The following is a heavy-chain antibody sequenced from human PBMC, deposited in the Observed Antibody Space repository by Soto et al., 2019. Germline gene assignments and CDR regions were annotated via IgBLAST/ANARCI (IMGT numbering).Heavy chain of an antibody. CDR1: GSSITSSNW. CDR3: ARRYYYDSSGYYLGD. CDR2: SYHSGGS. D-gene: IGHD3-22*01. V-gene: IGHV4-4*02. J-gene: IGHJ4*02. Sequence: QVQLRELGPRLVKPSGTLSLTCAVSGSSITSSNWWTWVRQPPGKGLEWIGESYHSGGSNYNPSLKSRVTISVDKSKNQFFLKLTSVTAADTAVYYWARRYYYDSSGYYLGDWGQGTLVTVSS.